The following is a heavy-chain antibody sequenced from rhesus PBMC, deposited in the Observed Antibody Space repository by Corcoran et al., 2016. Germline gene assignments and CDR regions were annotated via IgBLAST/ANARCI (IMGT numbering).Heavy chain of an antibody. CDR3: ARNPPGDYSGSYSFDY. CDR2: IYGSTGNT. Sequence: QVQLQESGPGLVKPSETLSLTCGVSGGSISSGYGWSWIRQPPGKGLELIGYIYGSTGNTYYNPSLKSPVTISKDTSKNQFSLKLSSVTAADTAVYYCARNPPGDYSGSYSFDYWGQGVLVTVSS. D-gene: IGHD3-16*01. J-gene: IGHJ4*01. CDR1: GGSISSGYG. V-gene: IGHV4S7*01.